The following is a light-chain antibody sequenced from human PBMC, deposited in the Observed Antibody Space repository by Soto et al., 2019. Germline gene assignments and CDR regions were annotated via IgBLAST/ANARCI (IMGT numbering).Light chain of an antibody. CDR2: DLT. Sequence: QSALTQPRSVSGSPGQSVTISCTGTSADVGRFNYVSWYQQHPGQAPKLIISDLTQRPSGVPDRFSGSKSGNTASLSISGRRPEDEADYYCCAFGGVFGMFGGGTKVTVL. V-gene: IGLV2-11*01. CDR3: CAFGGVFGM. J-gene: IGLJ3*02. CDR1: SADVGRFNY.